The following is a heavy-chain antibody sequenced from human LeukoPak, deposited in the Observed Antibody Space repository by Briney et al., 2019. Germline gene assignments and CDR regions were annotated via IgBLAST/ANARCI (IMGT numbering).Heavy chain of an antibody. D-gene: IGHD1-26*01. V-gene: IGHV3-7*03. CDR1: GFTFSSYW. Sequence: GGSLRLSCAASGFTFSSYWMSWVRQAPGKGLEWVANIKQDGSEKYYVDSVKGRFTISRDNAKNSLYLQMNSLRVEDTALYYCAKDRGGSSELGDAFDVWGQGTMVRVSS. CDR2: IKQDGSEK. J-gene: IGHJ3*01. CDR3: AKDRGGSSELGDAFDV.